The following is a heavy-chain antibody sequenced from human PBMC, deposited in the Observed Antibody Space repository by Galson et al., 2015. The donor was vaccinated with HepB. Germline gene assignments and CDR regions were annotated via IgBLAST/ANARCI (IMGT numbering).Heavy chain of an antibody. D-gene: IGHD6-19*01. CDR1: GGSISGTTYY. J-gene: IGHJ1*01. CDR2: IHHSGST. Sequence: SETLSLTCSVSGGSISGTTYYWGWVRQPPGKGLEWIGSIHHSGSTYNSPSLKTRITISVDTSKNQFSLTLTSVTAADTAVYFCAKHFGTVAVPFEFWGQGTLVTVSS. V-gene: IGHV4-39*01. CDR3: AKHFGTVAVPFEF.